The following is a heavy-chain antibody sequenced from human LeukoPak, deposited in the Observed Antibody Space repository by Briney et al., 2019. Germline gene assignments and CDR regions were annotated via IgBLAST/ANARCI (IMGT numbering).Heavy chain of an antibody. D-gene: IGHD5-24*01. J-gene: IGHJ4*02. V-gene: IGHV3-23*01. CDR2: ISGSGDST. Sequence: PGGSLRLSCAASGFTFSSYAMSWVRQAPGKGLEWVSAISGSGDSTYYADSVRGRFTISRDNSKNTLYLQMNSLRAEDTAVYYCVRGGMATIALFDYWGQGTLVTVSS. CDR3: VRGGMATIALFDY. CDR1: GFTFSSYA.